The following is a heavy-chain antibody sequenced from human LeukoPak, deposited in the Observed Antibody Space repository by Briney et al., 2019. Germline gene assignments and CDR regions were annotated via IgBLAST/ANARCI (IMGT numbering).Heavy chain of an antibody. Sequence: GESLKISCKGSGYIFTSYWISWVRQMPGKGLEWMGRIDPSDSYTNYNPSFQGHVTISADRSISTAYLQWSSLKASDTAIYYCARRPRCTSTSCLLPFDYWGQGALVTVSS. CDR3: ARRPRCTSTSCLLPFDY. V-gene: IGHV5-10-1*01. CDR1: GYIFTSYW. J-gene: IGHJ4*02. CDR2: IDPSDSYT. D-gene: IGHD2-2*01.